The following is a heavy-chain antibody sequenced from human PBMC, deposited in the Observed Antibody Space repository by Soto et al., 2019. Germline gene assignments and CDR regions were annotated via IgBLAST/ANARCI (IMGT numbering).Heavy chain of an antibody. CDR3: ARDGSVVVVPAAIGGMDV. CDR2: IYYSGST. V-gene: IGHV4-30-4*01. D-gene: IGHD2-2*01. Sequence: SETLSLTCTVSGGSISSGDYYWSWIRQPPGKGLEWIGYIYYSGSTYYNPSLKSRVTISVDTSKNQFSLKLSSVTAADTAVYYCARDGSVVVVPAAIGGMDVWGQGTTVTVSS. J-gene: IGHJ6*02. CDR1: GGSISSGDYY.